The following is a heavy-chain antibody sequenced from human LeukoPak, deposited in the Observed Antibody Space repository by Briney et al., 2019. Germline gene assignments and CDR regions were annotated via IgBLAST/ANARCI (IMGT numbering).Heavy chain of an antibody. J-gene: IGHJ4*02. CDR1: GFTFSSYA. CDR3: AKPSDDYGDYVIDY. Sequence: GGSLRLSCAASGFTFSSYAMHWVRQAPGKGLEWVAFIRYDESNKYYADSVKGRFTISRDNSKNTLYLQMNSLRAEDTAVYSCAKPSDDYGDYVIDYWGQGTLVTVSS. V-gene: IGHV3-30*02. D-gene: IGHD4-17*01. CDR2: IRYDESNK.